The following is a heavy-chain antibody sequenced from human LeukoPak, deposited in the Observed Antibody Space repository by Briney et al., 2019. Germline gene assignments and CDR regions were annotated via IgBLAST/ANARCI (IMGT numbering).Heavy chain of an antibody. D-gene: IGHD6-13*01. CDR3: ARTPRGMAAAGTFFDY. J-gene: IGHJ4*02. CDR2: IYSGGSS. CDR1: GDSISGFY. Sequence: SETLSLTCTVSGDSISGFYWSWIRQPAGKGLEWIGRIYSGGSSKSNPSLKSRVILSVDTSKNQFSLKLSSVTAADTALYYCARTPRGMAAAGTFFDYWGQGTLVTVSS. V-gene: IGHV4-4*07.